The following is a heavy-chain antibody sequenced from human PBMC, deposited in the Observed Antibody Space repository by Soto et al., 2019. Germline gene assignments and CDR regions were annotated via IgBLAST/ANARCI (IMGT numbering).Heavy chain of an antibody. V-gene: IGHV4-31*03. CDR2: IYYSGST. CDR3: ARIGSVTTNYFDY. Sequence: PSETLSLTCTVSGGSISSGGYYWSWIRQHPGKGLEWIGYIYYSGSTYYNPSLKSRVTISVDTSKNQISLKLSSVTAADTAVYYCARIGSVTTNYFDYWGQGTLVTVSS. J-gene: IGHJ4*02. CDR1: GGSISSGGYY. D-gene: IGHD4-17*01.